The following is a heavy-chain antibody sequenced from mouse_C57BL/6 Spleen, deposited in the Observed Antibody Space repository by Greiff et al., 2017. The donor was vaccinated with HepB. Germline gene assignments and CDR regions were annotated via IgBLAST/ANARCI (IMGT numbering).Heavy chain of an antibody. J-gene: IGHJ2*01. V-gene: IGHV1-64*01. Sequence: QVQLQQPGAELVKPGASVKLSCKASGYTFTSYWMHWVKQRPGQGLEWIGMIHPNSGSTNYNEKFKSKATLTVDKSSSTAYMQLSSLTSEDSAVYYCARSPYGNRYYFDYWGQGTTLTVSS. D-gene: IGHD2-1*01. CDR1: GYTFTSYW. CDR2: IHPNSGST. CDR3: ARSPYGNRYYFDY.